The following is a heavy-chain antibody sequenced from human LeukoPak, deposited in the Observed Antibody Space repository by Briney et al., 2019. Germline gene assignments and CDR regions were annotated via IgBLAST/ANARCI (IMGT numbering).Heavy chain of an antibody. Sequence: PSETLSLTCTVSGGSISSSSYYWGWIRQPPGKGLEWIGSIYYSGSTHYNPSLQSRVTISVDTSKNQFSPKLTSVTAADTAVYYCAKYGGSGWTIFDYWGQGTLVTVSS. CDR1: GGSISSSSYY. D-gene: IGHD6-19*01. J-gene: IGHJ4*02. CDR2: IYYSGST. CDR3: AKYGGSGWTIFDY. V-gene: IGHV4-39*01.